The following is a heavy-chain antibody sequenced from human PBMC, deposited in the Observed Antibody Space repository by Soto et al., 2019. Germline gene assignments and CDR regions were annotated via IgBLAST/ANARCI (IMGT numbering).Heavy chain of an antibody. D-gene: IGHD2-2*01. V-gene: IGHV1-18*01. CDR1: GYTFSNYG. CDR3: ARVVPGAEAWFGP. Sequence: QVQLVQSGGEVKRPGASVKVSCKTSGYTFSNYGITWVRQAPGQPLEWLGWISLYSDGTNYAQKFQGRVSMTTDTSTTKGYMELRSLRSDDTPVYYCARVVPGAEAWFGPWGQGTLVTVSS. CDR2: ISLYSDGT. J-gene: IGHJ5*02.